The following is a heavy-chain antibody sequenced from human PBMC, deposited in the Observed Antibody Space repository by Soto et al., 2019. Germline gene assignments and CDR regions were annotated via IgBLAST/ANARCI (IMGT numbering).Heavy chain of an antibody. D-gene: IGHD4-17*01. CDR2: IYHSGST. CDR1: GGSISSSNW. CDR3: ARGTTSDYGDYLDY. V-gene: IGHV4-4*02. Sequence: PSETLSLTCAVSGGSISSSNWWSWVRQPPGKGLEWIGEIYHSGSTNYNPSLKSRVTISVDKSKNQFSLKLSSVTAADTAVYYCARGTTSDYGDYLDYWGQGTLVTVPQ. J-gene: IGHJ4*02.